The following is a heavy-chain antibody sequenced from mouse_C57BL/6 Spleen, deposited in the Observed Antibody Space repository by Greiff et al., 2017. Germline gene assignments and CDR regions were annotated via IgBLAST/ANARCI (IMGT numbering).Heavy chain of an antibody. D-gene: IGHD3-3*01. J-gene: IGHJ4*01. CDR3: ARLGFVAMDY. CDR2: IFPGSGST. V-gene: IGHV1-9*01. CDR1: GYTFTDYW. Sequence: VPLQESGAELMKPGASVKLSCKATGYTFTDYWIEWVKQRPGHGLEWIGEIFPGSGSTTYNEKFKGKATFTSDTSSNTAYMQLSSLTTEDSAIXYCARLGFVAMDYWGQGTSVTVSS.